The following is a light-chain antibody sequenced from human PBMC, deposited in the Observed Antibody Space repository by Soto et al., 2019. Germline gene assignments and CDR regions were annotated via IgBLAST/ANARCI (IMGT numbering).Light chain of an antibody. J-gene: IGKJ3*01. CDR2: GAS. Sequence: EVVMTQSPATVSVSPGEGVTLSCRASQTISNDLAWYQQKPGQAPRLLIYGASTRATGVPARFSGGGSGTEFTLTISSLQSEDFAVYYCQQYSSSPPEFTFGPGTKVDSK. CDR3: QQYSSSPPEFT. V-gene: IGKV3-15*01. CDR1: QTISND.